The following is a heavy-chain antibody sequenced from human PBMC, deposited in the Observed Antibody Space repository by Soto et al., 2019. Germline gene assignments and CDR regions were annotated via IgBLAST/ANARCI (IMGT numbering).Heavy chain of an antibody. V-gene: IGHV3-53*01. J-gene: IGHJ4*02. CDR1: GFTVSSNY. CDR3: ARVVTHDINGYLYYPYYFDF. D-gene: IGHD3-22*01. CDR2: IYSDDSA. Sequence: PGGSVRLSXVASGFTVSSNYMGWVRQTPGKGLEWVSSIYSDDSAYYADSVKGRFTISRDTSKNTVYLQLTTLGVEDTAVYFCARVVTHDINGYLYYPYYFDFWGQGTLVTVS.